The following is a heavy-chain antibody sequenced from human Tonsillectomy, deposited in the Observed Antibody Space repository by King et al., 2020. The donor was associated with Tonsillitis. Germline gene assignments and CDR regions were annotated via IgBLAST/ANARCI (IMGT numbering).Heavy chain of an antibody. CDR1: GFTFDDYG. V-gene: IGHV3-20*01. D-gene: IGHD3-9*01. CDR3: ARDGFQLLIYVILTGYNDDAFDI. Sequence: VQLVESGGGVVRPGGSLRLSCAASGFTFDDYGMSWVRQAPGKGLEWVSGINWNGGSTDYADSVKGRFTISRDNAKNSLYLQMNSLRAEDTALYHCARDGFQLLIYVILTGYNDDAFDIWGQGKMATVSS. CDR2: INWNGGST. J-gene: IGHJ3*02.